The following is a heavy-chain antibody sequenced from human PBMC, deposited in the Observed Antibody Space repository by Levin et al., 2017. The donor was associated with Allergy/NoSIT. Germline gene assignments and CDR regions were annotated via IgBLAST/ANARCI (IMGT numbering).Heavy chain of an antibody. Sequence: KTSETLSLTCAVSGGSMRTGTYYWNWIRQLPGTGLEWIGYVHSDGLTDYNPSLENPVSIFLDMSKNQFSLNLTSVTAADTAVYFCARSVNWYLGLWGRGTLVTVSS. J-gene: IGHJ2*01. V-gene: IGHV4-31*11. CDR3: ARSVNWYLGL. CDR2: VHSDGLT. CDR1: GGSMRTGTYY.